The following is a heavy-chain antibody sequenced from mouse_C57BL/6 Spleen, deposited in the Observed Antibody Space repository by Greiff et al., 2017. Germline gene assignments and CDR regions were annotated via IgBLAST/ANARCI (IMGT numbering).Heavy chain of an antibody. V-gene: IGHV1-18*01. CDR1: GYTFTDYN. CDR2: INPNNGGT. Sequence: EVQLQQSGPELVKPGASVKIPCKASGYTFTDYNMDWVKQSHGKSLEWIGDINPNNGGTIYNQKFKGKATLTVDKSSSTAYMELRSLTSEDTAVYYCARRGYGSLYWYFDVWGTGTTVTVSS. D-gene: IGHD1-1*01. CDR3: ARRGYGSLYWYFDV. J-gene: IGHJ1*03.